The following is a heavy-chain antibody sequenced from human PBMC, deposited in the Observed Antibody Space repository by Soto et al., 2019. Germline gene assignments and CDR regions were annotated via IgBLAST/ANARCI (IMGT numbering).Heavy chain of an antibody. V-gene: IGHV3-7*03. J-gene: IGHJ5*02. CDR2: IRRDRGAQ. CDR3: VRGGHGSGSYLGSS. Sequence: GGSLRLSCVASGFTFTTYWISWVRQAPGKGLEWVANIRRDRGAQYYVDSVKGRFTISRDNAKNSVYLQMDSLRVEDTAVYYCVRGGHGSGSYLGSSWGQGILVTVSS. CDR1: GFTFTTYW. D-gene: IGHD3-10*01.